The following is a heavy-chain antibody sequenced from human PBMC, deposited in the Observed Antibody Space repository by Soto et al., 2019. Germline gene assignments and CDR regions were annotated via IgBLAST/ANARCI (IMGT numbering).Heavy chain of an antibody. CDR1: GGTFSSYA. V-gene: IGHV1-69*06. CDR3: ARAPHQHIVVVIAFEDYYYGMDV. CDR2: IIPIFGTA. D-gene: IGHD2-21*01. Sequence: QVQLVQSGAEVKKPGSSVKVSCKASGGTFSSYAISWVRQAPGQGLEWMGGIIPIFGTANYAQKFQGRVTITADKSTSTAYMELSSLRAEDTAVYYCARAPHQHIVVVIAFEDYYYGMDVWGQGTTVTVSS. J-gene: IGHJ6*02.